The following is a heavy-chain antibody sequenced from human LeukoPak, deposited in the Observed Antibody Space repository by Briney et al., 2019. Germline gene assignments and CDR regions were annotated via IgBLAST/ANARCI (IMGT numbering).Heavy chain of an antibody. CDR3: TLIQGWGSGSYYRDF. V-gene: IGHV3-15*01. Sequence: GGSLRLSCAASGFSISNDWMSRVRQAPGKGLEWVARVKSRSAGETTDYAAPVKGRFTISRDDSKNTLYLQMNSLKTEDTAVYYCTLIQGWGSGSYYRDFWGQGTLVTVSS. J-gene: IGHJ4*02. CDR1: GFSISNDW. D-gene: IGHD3-10*01. CDR2: VKSRSAGETT.